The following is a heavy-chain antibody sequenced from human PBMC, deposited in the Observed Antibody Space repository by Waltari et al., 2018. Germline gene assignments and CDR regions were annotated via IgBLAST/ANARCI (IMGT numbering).Heavy chain of an antibody. CDR3: ARSPDQPDSLDYYMDV. D-gene: IGHD2-21*01. J-gene: IGHJ6*03. CDR2: ISSNGVST. Sequence: EVQLVESGGGLVQPGGSLRLSCAASGFSFSLYAMHWVRQAPGKGLEYVSAISSNGVSTYDANSMKGRLSISRDNSKNTLYLQMGSLRAEDMAVYYCARSPDQPDSLDYYMDVWGKGTTVTVSS. V-gene: IGHV3-64*01. CDR1: GFSFSLYA.